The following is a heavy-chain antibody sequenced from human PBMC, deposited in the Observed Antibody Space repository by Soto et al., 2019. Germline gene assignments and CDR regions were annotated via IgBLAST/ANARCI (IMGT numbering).Heavy chain of an antibody. CDR2: ISGSGDKT. CDR3: ARDRVEVPAAHYGMDV. CDR1: GFTFSSYA. Sequence: PGGSLRLSCAASGFTFSSYAINWVRQAPGKGLEWVSTISGSGDKTYYADSVKGRFTISRDNSKNTLYLQMNSLTAEDTAVYYCARDRVEVPAAHYGMDVWGQGTTVTVSS. J-gene: IGHJ6*02. D-gene: IGHD2-2*01. V-gene: IGHV3-23*01.